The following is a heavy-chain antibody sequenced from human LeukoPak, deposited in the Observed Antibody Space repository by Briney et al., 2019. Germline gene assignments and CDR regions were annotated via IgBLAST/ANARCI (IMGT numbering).Heavy chain of an antibody. J-gene: IGHJ5*01. CDR1: GGSISSYY. CDR2: INTSGST. D-gene: IGHD3-22*01. CDR3: ARGIYYDSGVNWFDT. Sequence: SETLSLSCNDSGGSISSYYWSWIRQPAGKGLEWIGRINTSGSTKYNPSLESRVTMSVDTSKNQFSLKLSSVTAADTAVYYCARGIYYDSGVNWFDTWGHGALLTVSS. V-gene: IGHV4-4*07.